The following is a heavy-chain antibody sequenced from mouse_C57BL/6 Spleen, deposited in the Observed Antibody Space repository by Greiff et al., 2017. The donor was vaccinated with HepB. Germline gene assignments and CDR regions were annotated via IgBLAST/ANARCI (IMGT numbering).Heavy chain of an antibody. V-gene: IGHV1-26*01. CDR2: INPNNGGT. CDR1: GYTFTDYY. Sequence: VQLQQSGPELVKPGASVKISCKASGYTFTDYYMNWVKQSHGKSLEWIGDINPNNGGTSYNQKFKGKATLTVDKSSSTAYMELRSLTSEDSAVYYCARKQDGYYAYWGQGTLVTVSA. CDR3: ARKQDGYYAY. J-gene: IGHJ3*01. D-gene: IGHD2-3*01.